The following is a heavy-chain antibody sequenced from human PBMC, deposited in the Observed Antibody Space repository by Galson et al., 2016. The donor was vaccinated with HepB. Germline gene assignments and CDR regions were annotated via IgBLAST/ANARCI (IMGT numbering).Heavy chain of an antibody. J-gene: IGHJ4*02. V-gene: IGHV3-49*03. D-gene: IGHD6-13*01. CDR1: GFTLGDYS. CDR2: IRRKVSGGTT. CDR3: TRGPGQHPIDY. Sequence: SLRLSCAASGFTLGDYSMSWFRQAPGKGLEWVGFIRRKVSGGTTEYAASVKARFTISREDSKSIVYLQMTSLKTEDTAVYYCTRGPGQHPIDYWGQGTLVTVSS.